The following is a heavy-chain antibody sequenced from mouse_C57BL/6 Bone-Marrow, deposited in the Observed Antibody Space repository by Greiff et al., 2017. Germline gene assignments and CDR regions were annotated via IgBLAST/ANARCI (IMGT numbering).Heavy chain of an antibody. CDR1: GYTFTSYW. J-gene: IGHJ2*01. CDR2: IDPSDSYT. CDR3: ARSVCGGDFDY. Sequence: QVQLQQPGAELVMPGASVKLSCKASGYTFTSYWMHWVKQRPGQGLEWIGEIDPSDSYTNYNQKFKGKSTLTVDKSSSTAYMQLSMLTSEDSAVYSCARSVCGGDFDYWGQGTTLTVSS. V-gene: IGHV1-69*01.